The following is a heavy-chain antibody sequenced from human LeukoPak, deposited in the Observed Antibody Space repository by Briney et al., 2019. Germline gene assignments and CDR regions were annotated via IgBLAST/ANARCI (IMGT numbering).Heavy chain of an antibody. J-gene: IGHJ5*02. Sequence: GGSLRLSCAASGFTFSSYGMHWVRQAPGKGLEWVAVISYDGSNKYYADSVKGRFTISRDNSKNTLYLQMNSLRAEDTAVYYCAKDREGIVVVPAAIGNWFDPWGQGTLVTVSS. CDR1: GFTFSSYG. CDR2: ISYDGSNK. CDR3: AKDREGIVVVPAAIGNWFDP. V-gene: IGHV3-30*18. D-gene: IGHD2-2*01.